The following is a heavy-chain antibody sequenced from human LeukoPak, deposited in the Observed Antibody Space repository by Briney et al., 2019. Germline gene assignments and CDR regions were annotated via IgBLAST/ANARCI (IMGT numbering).Heavy chain of an antibody. J-gene: IGHJ4*02. CDR2: IIPIFGIA. CDR1: GGTFGSYA. V-gene: IGHV1-69*04. CDR3: ARGDGGGATEFDY. Sequence: GASVKVSCKASGGTFGSYAISWVRQAPGQGLEWMGRIIPIFGIANYAQKFQGRVTITADKSTSTAYMELSSLRSEDTAVYYCARGDGGGATEFDYWGQGTLVTVSS. D-gene: IGHD1-26*01.